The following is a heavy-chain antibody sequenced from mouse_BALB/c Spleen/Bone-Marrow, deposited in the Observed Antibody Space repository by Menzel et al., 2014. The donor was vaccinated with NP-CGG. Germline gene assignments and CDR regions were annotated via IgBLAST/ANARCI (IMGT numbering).Heavy chain of an antibody. CDR1: GYSFTSYT. J-gene: IGHJ2*01. CDR2: IVPSTAYS. Sequence: VQLQQSGAELARPGASVRMSCKASGYSFTSYTIHWLKQRPGQGLEWIAYIVPSTAYSNYNQKFKDRATLTADKSSSTASMHMSSLTFEASAVYYCSREGTYDGCYCLFDYWGPGTTLTVSS. CDR3: SREGTYDGCYCLFDY. D-gene: IGHD2-3*01. V-gene: IGHV1-4*01.